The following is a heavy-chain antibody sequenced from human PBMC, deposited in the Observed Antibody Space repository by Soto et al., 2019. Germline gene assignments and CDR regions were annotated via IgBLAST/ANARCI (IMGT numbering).Heavy chain of an antibody. V-gene: IGHV3-30*18. J-gene: IGHJ4*02. Sequence: QVQLVESGGGVVQPGRSLRLSCAAAGFTFSSYGMHWVRQAPGKGLEWVAVISYDGSNKYYADSVKGRFTISRDNSKNTLYLQMNSLRAEDTAVYYCAKDSPKVAGLFDYWGQGTLVTVPS. D-gene: IGHD6-19*01. CDR1: GFTFSSYG. CDR3: AKDSPKVAGLFDY. CDR2: ISYDGSNK.